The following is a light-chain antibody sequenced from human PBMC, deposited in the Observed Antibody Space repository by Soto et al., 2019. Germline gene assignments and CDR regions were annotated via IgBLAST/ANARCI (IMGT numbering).Light chain of an antibody. CDR2: DAS. Sequence: EGVLTQSLATLFLSQGERATLSCRASESVSIYLAWYQQKPGQAPRLLIYDASNRATGIPARFSASGSGTDFTLTISSLELEDFEVFHCLQRQTWLLLTFGQGTGLEIK. V-gene: IGKV3-11*01. CDR3: LQRQTWLLLT. CDR1: ESVSIY. J-gene: IGKJ5*01.